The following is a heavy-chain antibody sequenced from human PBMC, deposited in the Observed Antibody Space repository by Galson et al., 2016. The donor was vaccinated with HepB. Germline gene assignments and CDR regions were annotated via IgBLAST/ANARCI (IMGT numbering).Heavy chain of an antibody. D-gene: IGHD2-15*01. J-gene: IGHJ4*02. Sequence: SLRLSCAASGFTFSSYGIHWVRQAPGKGLEWLAIISYDGSSKHYADSVKGRFTISRDNSKNTLFLQMNSLRGDDTALYYCATTLLKYFAYPPTPFFDYWGQGALVTVSP. CDR3: ATTLLKYFAYPPTPFFDY. V-gene: IGHV3-30*03. CDR2: ISYDGSSK. CDR1: GFTFSSYG.